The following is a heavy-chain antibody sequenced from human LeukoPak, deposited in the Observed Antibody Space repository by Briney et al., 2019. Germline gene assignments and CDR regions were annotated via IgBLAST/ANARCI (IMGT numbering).Heavy chain of an antibody. CDR3: ARVPIGVSLDY. CDR1: GGSISSYY. Sequence: PSETLSLTRTVSGGSISSYYWSWIRQPPGKGLEWIGYIYYSGSTNYNPSLKSRVTISVDTSKNQFSLKLSSVTAADTAVYYCARVPIGVSLDYWGQGTLVTVSS. CDR2: IYYSGST. V-gene: IGHV4-59*01. D-gene: IGHD3-22*01. J-gene: IGHJ4*02.